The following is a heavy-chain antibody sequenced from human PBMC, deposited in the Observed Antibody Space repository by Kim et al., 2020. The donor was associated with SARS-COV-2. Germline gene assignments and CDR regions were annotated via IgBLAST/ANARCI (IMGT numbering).Heavy chain of an antibody. CDR3: ARDGYCFSTSCDFYSYELDV. D-gene: IGHD2-2*01. J-gene: IGHJ6*02. V-gene: IGHV3-21*01. Sequence: GGSLRLSCAASGFDFGTHSMNWVRQAPGKGLEWVSSIGGASNYIYYADSLKGRFTISRDNSKNTLYLQMNSLRAEDTAVYYCARDGYCFSTSCDFYSYELDVWGQGTTVTVYS. CDR1: GFDFGTHS. CDR2: IGGASNYI.